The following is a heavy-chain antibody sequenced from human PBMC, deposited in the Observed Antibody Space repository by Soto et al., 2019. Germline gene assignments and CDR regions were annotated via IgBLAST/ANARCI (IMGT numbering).Heavy chain of an antibody. D-gene: IGHD6-13*01. CDR1: GGSFSGYY. J-gene: IGHJ4*02. CDR2: INHSGST. Sequence: SETLSLTCAVYGGSFSGYYWSWIRQPPGKGLEWIGEINHSGSTNYNPSLKSRVTISVDTSKSQFSLKLSSVTAADTAVYYCARGMAAAAAKAGFDYWGQGTLVTVSS. V-gene: IGHV4-34*01. CDR3: ARGMAAAAAKAGFDY.